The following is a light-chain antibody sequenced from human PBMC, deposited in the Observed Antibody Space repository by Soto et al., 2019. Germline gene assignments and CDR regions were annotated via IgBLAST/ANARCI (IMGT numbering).Light chain of an antibody. CDR2: SAC. CDR3: LQDYNNPPS. CDR1: QGIGND. J-gene: IGKJ4*01. V-gene: IGKV1-6*01. Sequence: AIQMTQSPSSLSASVGDRVTITCRASQGIGNDLGWYQQKPGKPPQLLIYSACTLHTVVPSRFSGRGSGTDFTLTISSLQPEDFGTYYGLQDYNNPPSFGGPTHVES.